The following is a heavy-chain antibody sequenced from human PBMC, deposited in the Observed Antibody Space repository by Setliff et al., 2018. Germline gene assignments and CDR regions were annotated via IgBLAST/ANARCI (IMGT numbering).Heavy chain of an antibody. Sequence: SETLSLTCTVSGGSMIGYYWTWIRQPPGKGLEWIGYIYYSGSTKYNLSLKSRVTISVDTSKNQFSLIMTSVTAADTAVYYCARDLGHGGDSDYWGQGILVTVSS. CDR3: ARDLGHGGDSDY. D-gene: IGHD2-21*02. CDR1: GGSMIGYY. J-gene: IGHJ4*02. CDR2: IYYSGST. V-gene: IGHV4-59*01.